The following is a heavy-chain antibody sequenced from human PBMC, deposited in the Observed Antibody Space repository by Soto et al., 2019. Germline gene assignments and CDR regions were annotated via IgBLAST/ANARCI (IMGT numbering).Heavy chain of an antibody. CDR1: GYTFSGYY. Sequence: QVHLVQSGAEVKKPGASVKVSCRASGYTFSGYYIHWVRQAPGQGLEWMGWINPRSGGSDHAQRAQARVTMTPDASSTTAYMELSSLGSDDPAVYYCARANSGDDDEFDYWGQGTLVTVSS. CDR2: INPRSGGS. J-gene: IGHJ4*02. D-gene: IGHD5-12*01. V-gene: IGHV1-2*02. CDR3: ARANSGDDDEFDY.